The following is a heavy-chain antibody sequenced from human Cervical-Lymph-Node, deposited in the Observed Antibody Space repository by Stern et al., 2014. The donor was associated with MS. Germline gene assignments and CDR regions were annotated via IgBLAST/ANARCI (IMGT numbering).Heavy chain of an antibody. J-gene: IGHJ4*02. Sequence: VQLVESGAEVKKPGSSVKVSCKASGGTFSSYAISWVRQAPGQGLEWMGGIIPIFGTANYAQKFQGRVTITADKSTSTAYMELSSLRSEDTAVYYCARAPYYYDSSGYPFDYWGQGTLVTVSS. D-gene: IGHD3-22*01. CDR2: IIPIFGTA. V-gene: IGHV1-69*06. CDR3: ARAPYYYDSSGYPFDY. CDR1: GGTFSSYA.